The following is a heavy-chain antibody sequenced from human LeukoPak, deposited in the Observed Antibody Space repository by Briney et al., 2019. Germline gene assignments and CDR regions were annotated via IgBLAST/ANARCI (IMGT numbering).Heavy chain of an antibody. D-gene: IGHD6-19*01. J-gene: IGHJ4*02. Sequence: SETLSLACTVSGGSISSSNYSSGWIRQPPGKGLEWIGSIYYSGSTSYHPSLKSRVTISVDTSKSEFSLKLSSVTAADTAVYYCARNFSSGWFDYWGQGTLVTVSS. CDR3: ARNFSSGWFDY. CDR1: GGSISSSNYS. CDR2: IYYSGST. V-gene: IGHV4-39*07.